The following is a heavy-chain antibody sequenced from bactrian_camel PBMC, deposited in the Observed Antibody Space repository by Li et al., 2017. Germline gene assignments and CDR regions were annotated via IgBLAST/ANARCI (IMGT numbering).Heavy chain of an antibody. CDR1: GLTDMKRC. Sequence: VQLVESGGGSVQAGGALRLTCAASGLTDMKRCLAWFRQRPGLEREGVAMIYSDYALTYYADSLRGRFFISQDDTKNTVFLDVYNNLQVEDTATYFCAAKLGSDCYDGSTRRWRDFHVWGLGTQVTVS. CDR2: IYSDYALT. CDR3: AAKLGSDCYDGSTRRWRDFHV. D-gene: IGHD3*01. J-gene: IGHJ4*01. V-gene: IGHV3-3*01.